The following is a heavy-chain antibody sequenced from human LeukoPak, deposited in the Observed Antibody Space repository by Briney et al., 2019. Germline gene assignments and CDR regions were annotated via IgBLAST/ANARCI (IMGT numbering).Heavy chain of an antibody. V-gene: IGHV1-8*02. D-gene: IGHD6-19*01. CDR3: ARGSGWPSSDY. CDR1: GYTFTSYD. Sequence: GASVKVSCKASGYTFTSYDINWVRQATGQGLEWMGWMNPNGAKTGYAQKFQGRVTMTMNTSISTAYMELSSLSYEDTAFYYCARGSGWPSSDYWGQGTLVTVSS. CDR2: MNPNGAKT. J-gene: IGHJ4*02.